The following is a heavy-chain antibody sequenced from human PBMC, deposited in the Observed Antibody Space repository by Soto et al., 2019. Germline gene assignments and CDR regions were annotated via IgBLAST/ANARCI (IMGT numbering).Heavy chain of an antibody. Sequence: PSESLSLTCTVSGASISSFYRIWIRQPAGKGLEWIGRVFIRGSTNYNPSLESRVTMSVDTSKNQFSLRLSSVTVADTAVYYCASALRDFGDYYFHYWGQGALVTVSS. V-gene: IGHV4-4*07. CDR2: VFIRGST. CDR3: ASALRDFGDYYFHY. D-gene: IGHD4-17*01. J-gene: IGHJ4*02. CDR1: GASISSFY.